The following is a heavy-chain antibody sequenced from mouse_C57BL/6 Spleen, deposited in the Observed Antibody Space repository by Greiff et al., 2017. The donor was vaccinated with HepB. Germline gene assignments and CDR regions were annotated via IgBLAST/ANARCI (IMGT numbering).Heavy chain of an antibody. D-gene: IGHD1-1*01. Sequence: VQLQQSGPELVKPGDSVKISCKASGYSFTGYFMNWVMQSHGKSLEWIGRINPYNGDTFYNQKFKGKATLTVDKSSSTAHMELRSLTSEDSAVYYCARYYGSSQYYFDYWGQGTTLTVSS. V-gene: IGHV1-20*01. CDR3: ARYYGSSQYYFDY. CDR2: INPYNGDT. J-gene: IGHJ2*01. CDR1: GYSFTGYF.